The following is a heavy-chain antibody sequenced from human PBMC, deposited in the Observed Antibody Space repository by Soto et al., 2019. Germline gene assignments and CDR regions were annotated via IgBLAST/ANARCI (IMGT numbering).Heavy chain of an antibody. CDR2: TYYRSKWYN. J-gene: IGHJ6*02. CDR1: GDSVSSNSAA. CDR3: ARDNEFSALGYYYYGMDV. V-gene: IGHV6-1*01. Sequence: SQTLSLTCAISGDSVSSNSAAWNWIRQSPSRGLEWLGRTYYRSKWYNDYAVSVKSRITINPDTSKNRFSLQLNSVTPEDTAVYYCARDNEFSALGYYYYGMDVWGQGTTVTVSS. D-gene: IGHD7-27*01.